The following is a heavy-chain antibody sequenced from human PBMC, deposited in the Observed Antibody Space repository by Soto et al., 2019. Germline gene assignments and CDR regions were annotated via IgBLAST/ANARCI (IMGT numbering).Heavy chain of an antibody. CDR2: ISGSGGST. CDR1: GFTFNSYA. J-gene: IGHJ4*02. CDR3: AKRGQAAGPYYFDY. Sequence: PGGSLRLSCAASGFTFNSYAMSWVRQAPGKGLEWVSGISGSGGSTYYADSVKGRFTISRDNSKNTLYLQMNSLRAEDTAVYYCAKRGQAAGPYYFDYWRQGTLVTVSS. V-gene: IGHV3-23*01. D-gene: IGHD6-13*01.